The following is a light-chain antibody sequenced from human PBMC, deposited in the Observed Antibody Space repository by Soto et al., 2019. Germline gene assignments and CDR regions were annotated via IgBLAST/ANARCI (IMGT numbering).Light chain of an antibody. CDR1: QTIAKS. CDR2: AAS. J-gene: IGKJ5*01. V-gene: IGKV1-39*01. Sequence: DIQMTQSPSSLSASVGDTISITCRSFQTIAKSLNWYQQEPGKAPKLLIFAASTLQSGVPSRFSGSGSRTDFTLTITSLQPEDIGTYYCQQTDTLPSTFGQGTRLEI. CDR3: QQTDTLPST.